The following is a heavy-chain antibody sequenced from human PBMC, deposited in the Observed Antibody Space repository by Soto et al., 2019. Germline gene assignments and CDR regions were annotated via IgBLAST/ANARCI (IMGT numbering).Heavy chain of an antibody. D-gene: IGHD6-13*01. J-gene: IGHJ4*02. CDR2: IDPSDSYT. CDR3: ARLQAAAGDNDLTFDY. Sequence: GESLKISCKGSGYSFTSYWISWVRQMPGKGLEWMVWIDPSDSYTNYSPSFRGHVTISADKSISTAYLQWSSLKASDIAMYYCARLQAAAGDNDLTFDYWGQGTLVTVSS. V-gene: IGHV5-10-1*01. CDR1: GYSFTSYW.